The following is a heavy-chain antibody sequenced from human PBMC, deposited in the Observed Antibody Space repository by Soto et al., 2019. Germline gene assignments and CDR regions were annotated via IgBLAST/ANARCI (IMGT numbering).Heavy chain of an antibody. CDR3: ARLYGSGSYFLTYFDY. J-gene: IGHJ4*02. CDR2: IYYSGST. Sequence: QVQLQESGPGLVKPSQTLSLTCTVSGGSISSGGYYWSWIRQHPGKGLEWIGYIYYSGSTYYNPSLQSRVTISVDTSKNQFSLKLSSVTAADTAVYYCARLYGSGSYFLTYFDYWGQGTLVTVSS. D-gene: IGHD3-10*01. CDR1: GGSISSGGYY. V-gene: IGHV4-31*03.